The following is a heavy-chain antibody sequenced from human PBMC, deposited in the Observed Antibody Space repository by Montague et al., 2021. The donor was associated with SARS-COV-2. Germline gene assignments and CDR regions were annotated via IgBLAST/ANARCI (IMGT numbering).Heavy chain of an antibody. D-gene: IGHD5-12*01. V-gene: IGHV4-39*01. Sequence: SETLSLTCTVSGGSISSSCYDWGWLRPPPGQGLEWIGSIYYSRTTYSNPSLKSRVTISVDTTKNPFSLTLSAVTAADTVVYYCARHERQWLRLYPYYFDYWGQGTLVTVSS. CDR2: IYYSRTT. CDR1: GGSISSSCYD. CDR3: ARHERQWLRLYPYYFDY. J-gene: IGHJ4*02.